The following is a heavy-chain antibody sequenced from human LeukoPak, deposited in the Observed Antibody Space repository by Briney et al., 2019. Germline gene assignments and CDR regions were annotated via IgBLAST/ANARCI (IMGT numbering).Heavy chain of an antibody. CDR1: GFTFSSYA. J-gene: IGHJ4*02. Sequence: PGGSLRLSCAASGFTFSSYAMSWVRQAPGKGLEWVSAISGSGGSTYYADSVKGRFTISRDNSKNTLYLQMNSLRAEDTAVYYCARESSILVPAAIRDDDYWGQGTLVTVSS. CDR2: ISGSGGST. CDR3: ARESSILVPAAIRDDDY. D-gene: IGHD2-2*02. V-gene: IGHV3-23*01.